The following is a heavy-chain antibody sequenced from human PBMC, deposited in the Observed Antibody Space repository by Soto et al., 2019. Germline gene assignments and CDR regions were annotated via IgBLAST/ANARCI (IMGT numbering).Heavy chain of an antibody. D-gene: IGHD6-13*01. CDR3: ARDSGAKLSSS. V-gene: IGHV1-69*13. Sequence: SVKVSCKASGGTFSSYRFNWVRQARGQGLEWLGGIVPIYRTADYAQKFQGRVTITADESTRTVYLELSSLKSQDTALYYCARDSGAKLSSSWGQGTLVTAPQ. CDR2: IVPIYRTA. J-gene: IGHJ4*02. CDR1: GGTFSSYR.